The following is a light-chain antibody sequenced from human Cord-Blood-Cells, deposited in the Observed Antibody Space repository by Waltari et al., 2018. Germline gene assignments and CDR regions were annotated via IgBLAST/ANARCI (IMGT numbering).Light chain of an antibody. Sequence: DIQMTQSPSSLSASVGDRVTITCQASQDISNYLNWYQQKPWKAPKLLIYDASNLETGVPSRFSGSGSGTDFTFTISSLQPEDIATYYCQQYDNLRITFGQGTRLEIK. V-gene: IGKV1-33*01. CDR2: DAS. CDR3: QQYDNLRIT. J-gene: IGKJ5*01. CDR1: QDISNY.